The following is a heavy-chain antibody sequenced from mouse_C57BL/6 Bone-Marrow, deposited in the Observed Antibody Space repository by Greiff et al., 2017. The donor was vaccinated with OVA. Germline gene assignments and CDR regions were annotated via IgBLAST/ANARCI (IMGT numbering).Heavy chain of an antibody. V-gene: IGHV2-6*01. J-gene: IGHJ4*01. Sequence: LQESGPGLVAPSQSLSITCTVSGFSLTSYGVDWVRQSPGKGLEWLGVIWGVGSTNYNSALKSRLSISKDNSKSQVFLKMNSLQTDDTAMYYCASYYEDAMDYWGQGTSVTVSS. CDR3: ASYYEDAMDY. CDR2: IWGVGST. D-gene: IGHD2-10*01. CDR1: GFSLTSYG.